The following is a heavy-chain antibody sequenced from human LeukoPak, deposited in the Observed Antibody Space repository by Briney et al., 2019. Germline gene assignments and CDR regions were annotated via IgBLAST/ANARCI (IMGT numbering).Heavy chain of an antibody. J-gene: IGHJ6*02. V-gene: IGHV3-64*01. CDR3: ARDVVAAGYTGYYYYGMDV. D-gene: IGHD6-13*01. CDR1: GFTFSSYA. Sequence: GGSLRLSCAASGFTFSSYAMHWVRQAPGKGPEYVSAISSNGGSTYYANSVKGRFTISRDNSKNTLYLQVGSLRAEDMAVYYCARDVVAAGYTGYYYYGMDVWGQGTTVTVSS. CDR2: ISSNGGST.